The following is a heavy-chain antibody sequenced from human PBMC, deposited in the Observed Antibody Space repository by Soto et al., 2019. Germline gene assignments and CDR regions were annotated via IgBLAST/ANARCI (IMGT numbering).Heavy chain of an antibody. CDR3: AKDGGPSMSFDY. Sequence: ESGGGVVQPGRSLRLSCAASGFTFSSYGMHWVRQAPGKGLEWVAVISYDGSNKYYADSVKGRFTISRDNSKITLYLQMNSLRAEDTAVYYCAKDGGPSMSFDYWGQGTLVTVSS. D-gene: IGHD2-2*01. V-gene: IGHV3-30*18. CDR2: ISYDGSNK. CDR1: GFTFSSYG. J-gene: IGHJ4*02.